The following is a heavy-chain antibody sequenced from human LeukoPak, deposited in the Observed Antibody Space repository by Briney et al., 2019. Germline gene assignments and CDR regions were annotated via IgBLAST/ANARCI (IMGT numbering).Heavy chain of an antibody. Sequence: GSSLRLSCAASGFPFSGSGMHWVRQAPGKGLEWVAVIWYDGSHQYYADSVKGRFTISRDNSKNTLDLQMNSLRVEDTAVYFCAKDKDTPATAQPQRGYFESWGQGTLVTVSS. D-gene: IGHD2-15*01. V-gene: IGHV3-33*06. J-gene: IGHJ4*02. CDR1: GFPFSGSG. CDR3: AKDKDTPATAQPQRGYFES. CDR2: IWYDGSHQ.